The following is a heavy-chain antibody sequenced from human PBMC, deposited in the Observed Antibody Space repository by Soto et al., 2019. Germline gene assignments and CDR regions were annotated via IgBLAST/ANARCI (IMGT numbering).Heavy chain of an antibody. Sequence: GSLRLSCAASGFTFSSYAMSWVRQAPGKGLEWIGEINHSGSTNYNPSLKSRVTISVDTSKNQFSLKLSSVTAADTAVYYCAGYDSLDYWGQGTLVTVSS. V-gene: IGHV4-34*08. CDR2: INHSGST. D-gene: IGHD5-12*01. CDR1: GFTFSSYA. J-gene: IGHJ4*02. CDR3: AGYDSLDY.